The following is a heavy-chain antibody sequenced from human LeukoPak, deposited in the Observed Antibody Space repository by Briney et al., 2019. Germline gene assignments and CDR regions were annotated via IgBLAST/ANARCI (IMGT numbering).Heavy chain of an antibody. J-gene: IGHJ4*02. Sequence: GGSLRLSCAASGFTFSSYGMHWVRQAPGKGLEWVAFIRYDGSNKYYADSVKGRFTISRDNSKNTLYLKMNSLRAEDTAVYYCAKERRRFCSSTSCYPEFDYWGQGTLVTVSS. V-gene: IGHV3-30*02. CDR1: GFTFSSYG. CDR2: IRYDGSNK. CDR3: AKERRRFCSSTSCYPEFDY. D-gene: IGHD2-2*01.